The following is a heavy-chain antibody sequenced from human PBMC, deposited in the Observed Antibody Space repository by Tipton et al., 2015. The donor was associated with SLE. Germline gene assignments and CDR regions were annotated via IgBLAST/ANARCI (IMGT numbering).Heavy chain of an antibody. CDR3: ARDPRSGARGAFDI. CDR2: IYYSGST. J-gene: IGHJ3*02. V-gene: IGHV4-59*11. Sequence: TLSLTCTVSGGSISSHYWSWFRQPPGKGLEWVGYIYYSGSTNYNPSLKSRVTLSVDTSKNQFSLQLGSVTAADTAVYYCARDPRSGARGAFDIWGQGTMVTVSS. D-gene: IGHD3-10*01. CDR1: GGSISSHY.